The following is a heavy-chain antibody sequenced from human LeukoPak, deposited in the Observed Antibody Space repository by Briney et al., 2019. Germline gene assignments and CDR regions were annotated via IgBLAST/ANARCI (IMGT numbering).Heavy chain of an antibody. CDR2: ISGSGSNT. J-gene: IGHJ4*02. CDR1: GFTFSSYA. CDR3: AKDVLSGTYYYFDQ. D-gene: IGHD1-26*01. V-gene: IGHV3-23*01. Sequence: GGSLRLSCAASGFTFSSYAMNWVRQAPGEGLGWVSGISGSGSNTYYADSVMGRFTISRDNSKNTLYLQMNSLRAEDTAVYYCAKDVLSGTYYYFDQWGQGTLVTVSS.